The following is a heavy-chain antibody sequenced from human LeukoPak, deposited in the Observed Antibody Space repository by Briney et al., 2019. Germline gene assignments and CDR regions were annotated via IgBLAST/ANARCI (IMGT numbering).Heavy chain of an antibody. D-gene: IGHD6-13*01. Sequence: ASVKVSRKASGYTFTGYYMHWVRQAPGQGLEWMGWINPNSGGTNYAQKFQGRVTMTRDTSISTAYMELSRLRSDDTAVYYCARDLFGYSSSWYGGYWGQGTLVTVSS. CDR3: ARDLFGYSSSWYGGY. V-gene: IGHV1-2*02. CDR2: INPNSGGT. CDR1: GYTFTGYY. J-gene: IGHJ4*02.